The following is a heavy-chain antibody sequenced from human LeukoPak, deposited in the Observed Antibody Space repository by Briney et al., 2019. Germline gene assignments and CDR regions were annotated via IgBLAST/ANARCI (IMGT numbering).Heavy chain of an antibody. CDR1: GGSFSGYY. CDR3: ARPGLLWFGELHF. Sequence: SETLSLTCAVYGGSFSGYYWSWIRQPPGKGLEWIGEINHSGSTNYNPSLKSRVTISVDTSKNQFSLKLSSVTAADTAVYYCARPGLLWFGELHFWGQGTLVTVSS. J-gene: IGHJ4*02. CDR2: INHSGST. V-gene: IGHV4-34*01. D-gene: IGHD3-10*01.